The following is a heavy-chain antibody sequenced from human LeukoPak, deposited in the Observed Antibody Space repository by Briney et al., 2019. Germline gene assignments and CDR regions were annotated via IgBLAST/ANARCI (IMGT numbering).Heavy chain of an antibody. Sequence: SETLSLTCTVSGGSISSYYWSWIRQPPGKGLEWIGYIYYSGSTYYNPSLKSRVNISVHTSKNQFSLKLSSVTAADTAVYYCARVNRNTIFGVVMDYWGQGTLVTVSS. J-gene: IGHJ4*02. D-gene: IGHD3-3*01. V-gene: IGHV4-59*12. CDR2: IYYSGST. CDR3: ARVNRNTIFGVVMDY. CDR1: GGSISSYY.